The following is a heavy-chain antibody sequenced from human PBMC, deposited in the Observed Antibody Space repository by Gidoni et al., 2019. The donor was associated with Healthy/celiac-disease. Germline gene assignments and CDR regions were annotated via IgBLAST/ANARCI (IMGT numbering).Heavy chain of an antibody. Sequence: QVQLVESGGGVVQPGRSLRLSCAASGFTFSSYGMHWVRQAPGKGLELVAVISYDGSNKYYADSVKGRFTISRDNSKNTLYLQMNSLRAEDTAVYYCAKDHDSSGYYWFYFDYWGQGTLVTVSS. V-gene: IGHV3-30*18. D-gene: IGHD3-22*01. CDR3: AKDHDSSGYYWFYFDY. CDR2: ISYDGSNK. J-gene: IGHJ4*02. CDR1: GFTFSSYG.